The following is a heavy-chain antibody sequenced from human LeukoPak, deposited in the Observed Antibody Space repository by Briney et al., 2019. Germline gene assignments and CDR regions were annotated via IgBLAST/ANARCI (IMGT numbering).Heavy chain of an antibody. V-gene: IGHV4-4*07. CDR1: GVSISSHY. J-gene: IGHJ4*02. Sequence: PSETLSLTCSVSGVSISSHYWSWIRQPAGEGLEWIARIYTSGSTNYNPSLNSRVTISVDKSKNHLSLNLSSVTAADTAFYYCARDWRYCSVGSCSYYFDYWGQGALVTVSS. CDR2: IYTSGST. D-gene: IGHD2-15*01. CDR3: ARDWRYCSVGSCSYYFDY.